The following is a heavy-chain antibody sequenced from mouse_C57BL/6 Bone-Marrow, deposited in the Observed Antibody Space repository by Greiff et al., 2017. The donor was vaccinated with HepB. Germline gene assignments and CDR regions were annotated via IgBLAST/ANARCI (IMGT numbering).Heavy chain of an antibody. Sequence: QVQLQQPGAELVKPGASVKMSCKASGYTFTSYWITWVKQRPGQGLEWIGDIYPGSGSTNYNEKFKSKATLTVDTSSSTAYMQLSSLTSEDSAVYYCAIRGLLWLRRAYFDYWGQGTTLTVSS. CDR3: AIRGLLWLRRAYFDY. CDR2: IYPGSGST. CDR1: GYTFTSYW. D-gene: IGHD2-2*01. J-gene: IGHJ2*01. V-gene: IGHV1-55*01.